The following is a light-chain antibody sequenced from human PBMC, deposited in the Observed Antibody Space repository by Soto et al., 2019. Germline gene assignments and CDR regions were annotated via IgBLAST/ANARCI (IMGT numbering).Light chain of an antibody. CDR1: QGITNY. CDR3: QKYNSAPLT. CDR2: AAS. J-gene: IGKJ4*01. Sequence: DIQMPQSPSSLSASVGDSVTIACRASQGITNYLAWYQQKPGKVLKLLIYAASTLQSGVPSRFSGSGSGTDFTLTISSLQPEEVATYYCQKYNSAPLTVGGGTKVDIK. V-gene: IGKV1-27*01.